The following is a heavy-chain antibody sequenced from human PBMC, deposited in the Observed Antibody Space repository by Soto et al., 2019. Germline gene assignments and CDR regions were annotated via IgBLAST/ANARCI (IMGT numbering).Heavy chain of an antibody. CDR2: ISYDGSNK. CDR1: GFTFDDYA. D-gene: IGHD2-2*01. V-gene: IGHV3-30*18. J-gene: IGHJ4*02. Sequence: GGSLRLSCAACGFTFDDYAMHWVRQAPGKGLEWVAVISYDGSNKYYADSVKGRFTISRDNSKNTLYLQMNSLRAEDTAVYYCAKDLSSASCPTDYWGQGTLVTVSS. CDR3: AKDLSSASCPTDY.